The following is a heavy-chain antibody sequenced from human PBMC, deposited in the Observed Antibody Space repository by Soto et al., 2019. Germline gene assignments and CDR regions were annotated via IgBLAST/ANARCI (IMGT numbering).Heavy chain of an antibody. CDR3: AKGGGSGSYYEVDY. D-gene: IGHD1-26*01. Sequence: QVQLVESGGGVVQPGRSLRLSGAASGFTFSSYGMHWVRQAPGKGLEWVAVISYTGSNQYYIDSVKGRFTISRDNSKNTLYLQMNSLRPEDTAVYYCAKGGGSGSYYEVDYWGQGTLVTVSS. CDR2: ISYTGSNQ. CDR1: GFTFSSYG. V-gene: IGHV3-30*18. J-gene: IGHJ4*02.